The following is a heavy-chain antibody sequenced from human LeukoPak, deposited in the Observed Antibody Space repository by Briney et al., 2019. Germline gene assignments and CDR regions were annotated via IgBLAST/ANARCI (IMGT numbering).Heavy chain of an antibody. CDR2: IYVTGST. J-gene: IGHJ4*02. V-gene: IGHV4-61*05. D-gene: IGHD3-22*01. CDR1: GAPITTSNHY. Sequence: SETLSLTCTVSGAPITTSNHYWGWIRQTPGKGLEWIGYIYVTGSTRYNPYLQSRVTISVDTSRNQFFLKMSSVTAADTAVYYCARDGRAIYDSSGKAIDYWGQGTLVTVSS. CDR3: ARDGRAIYDSSGKAIDY.